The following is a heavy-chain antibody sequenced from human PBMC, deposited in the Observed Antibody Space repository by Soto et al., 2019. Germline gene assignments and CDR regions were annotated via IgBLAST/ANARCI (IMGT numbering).Heavy chain of an antibody. J-gene: IGHJ4*02. V-gene: IGHV3-53*01. CDR2: LYSGGPT. CDR1: GFTVSSNY. CDR3: ARGVGFGVVPVDN. Sequence: EVQLVESGGGLIQPGGSLRLSCAASGFTVSSNYMSWVRQAPGKGLECVSVLYSGGPTYYADSVKGRFTISRDNSKNTMYLQMNSLRAEDTAMDFCARGVGFGVVPVDNWGQGTLVSVSS. D-gene: IGHD3-3*01.